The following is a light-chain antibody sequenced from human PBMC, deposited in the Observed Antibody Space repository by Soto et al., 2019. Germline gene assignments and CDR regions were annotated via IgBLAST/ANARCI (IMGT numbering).Light chain of an antibody. Sequence: EIVLTQSPGTLSLSPGERATLSCRASQSVTSYYLAWYQQKPGQAPRLLIYGASRRATDIPDRFSGSGSGTDFTLTISRLEPEDFAVYYCQQYNNWPRGTFGQGTKVEIK. V-gene: IGKV3-20*01. J-gene: IGKJ1*01. CDR3: QQYNNWPRGT. CDR1: QSVTSYY. CDR2: GAS.